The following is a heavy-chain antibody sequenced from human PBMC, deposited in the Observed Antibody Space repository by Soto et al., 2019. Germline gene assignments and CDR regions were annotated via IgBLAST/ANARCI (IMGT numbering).Heavy chain of an antibody. D-gene: IGHD7-27*01. V-gene: IGHV4-59*01. J-gene: IGHJ4*02. Sequence: QVQLQESGPGLVKPSETLSLTCTVSGGSISSYYWSWIRQPPGKGLEWIGYIYYSGSTNYNPSLNRRVTISVATSKNQFSLKLSSVTAADTAVYYCARRWGTYFDSWGQGTLVTVSS. CDR1: GGSISSYY. CDR2: IYYSGST. CDR3: ARRWGTYFDS.